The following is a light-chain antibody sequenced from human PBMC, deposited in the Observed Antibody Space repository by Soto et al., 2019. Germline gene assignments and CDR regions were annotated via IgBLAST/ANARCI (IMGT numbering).Light chain of an antibody. V-gene: IGKV1-39*01. Sequence: DIQVTQSPSSLSASVGDRVTITCRASQNIFTYLNWYQQRPGKAPNLLIYTTSNLQSGVPSRFSGSGSGTDFTLTISSLQPEDFATYYCHQYYRSPHTFGGGTKLEIK. J-gene: IGKJ2*01. CDR1: QNIFTY. CDR2: TTS. CDR3: HQYYRSPHT.